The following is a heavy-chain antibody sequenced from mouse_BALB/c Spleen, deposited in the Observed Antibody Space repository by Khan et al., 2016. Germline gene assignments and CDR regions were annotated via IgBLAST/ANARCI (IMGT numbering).Heavy chain of an antibody. Sequence: EVELVESGGGLVKPGGSLKLSCAASGFTFSSYAMSWVRQTPEKRLEWVASISSGGGSFYSNLLKDRFTISRDNARNILYLQMSSLRSEDTAMYYCASKVYYFDYWGQGTTLTVSS. CDR1: GFTFSSYA. CDR2: ISSGGGS. V-gene: IGHV5-6-5*01. J-gene: IGHJ2*01. CDR3: ASKVYYFDY.